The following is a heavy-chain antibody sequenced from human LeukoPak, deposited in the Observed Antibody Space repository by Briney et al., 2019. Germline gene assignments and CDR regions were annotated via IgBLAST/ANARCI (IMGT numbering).Heavy chain of an antibody. CDR3: ASFSSLNLSGIAAAFDY. CDR1: GGSISSSSYY. D-gene: IGHD6-13*01. J-gene: IGHJ4*02. V-gene: IGHV4-39*01. Sequence: PSETLSLTCTVSGGSISSSSYYWGWIRQPPGKGLEWIGSIYYSGSTYYNPSLKSRVTISVDTSKNQFSLKLSSVTAADTAVYYCASFSSLNLSGIAAAFDYWGQGTLVTVSS. CDR2: IYYSGST.